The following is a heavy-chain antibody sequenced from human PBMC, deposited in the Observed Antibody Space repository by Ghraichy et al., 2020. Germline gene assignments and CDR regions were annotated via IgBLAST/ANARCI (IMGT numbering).Heavy chain of an antibody. V-gene: IGHV3-74*01. CDR1: GFTITNDW. Sequence: LSLTCAVSGFTITNDWMHWVRQAPGKGLVWFSHIKSDGSGTTYADSVKGRFTISRDNAKNTLFLQMNSLRAEDTAVYYCARDRHYAMDVWGPGTTVTVSS. J-gene: IGHJ6*02. CDR2: IKSDGSGT. CDR3: ARDRHYAMDV.